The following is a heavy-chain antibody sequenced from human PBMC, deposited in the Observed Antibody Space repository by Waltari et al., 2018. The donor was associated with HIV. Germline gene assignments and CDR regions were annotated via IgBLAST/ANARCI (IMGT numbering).Heavy chain of an antibody. CDR3: AKEGWELLQFGYYFDY. Sequence: QVQLVEYGGGAVQPRKYLRLSCAASGFTSRNFGIHWFRQAPGKGLDWVAVISFDGRNEYYADSVKGRFTISRDNSKNTVYLQMNSLRADDTAVYYCAKEGWELLQFGYYFDYWGQGTLVTVSS. CDR2: ISFDGRNE. V-gene: IGHV3-30*18. D-gene: IGHD1-26*01. CDR1: GFTSRNFG. J-gene: IGHJ4*02.